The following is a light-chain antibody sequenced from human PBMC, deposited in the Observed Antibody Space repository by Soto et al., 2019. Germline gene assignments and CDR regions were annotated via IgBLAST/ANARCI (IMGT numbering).Light chain of an antibody. Sequence: DIQMTQSPSSLSASVGDRVTITCRASQTISSYLTWYQQKPGRAPKLLIYGTSSLQSGVPSRFSGSGSGTYFTLTISSLQPDDFAAYYCQQSFSAPLTFGPGTRVDLK. V-gene: IGKV1-39*01. CDR3: QQSFSAPLT. J-gene: IGKJ3*01. CDR2: GTS. CDR1: QTISSY.